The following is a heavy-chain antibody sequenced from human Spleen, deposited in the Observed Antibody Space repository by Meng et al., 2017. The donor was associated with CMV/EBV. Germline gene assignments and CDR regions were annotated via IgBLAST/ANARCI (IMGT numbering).Heavy chain of an antibody. J-gene: IGHJ6*02. CDR3: ARDDYYGSGSSPGGMDV. Sequence: ASVKVSCKASGYTFTSYDINWVRQATGQGLEWMGWMNPKSGNTGHAQKFQGRVTMTRDTSTGTAYMELSTLRSEDTAVYYCARDDYYGSGSSPGGMDVWGQGTTVTVSS. CDR2: MNPKSGNT. CDR1: GYTFTSYD. D-gene: IGHD3-10*01. V-gene: IGHV1-8*02.